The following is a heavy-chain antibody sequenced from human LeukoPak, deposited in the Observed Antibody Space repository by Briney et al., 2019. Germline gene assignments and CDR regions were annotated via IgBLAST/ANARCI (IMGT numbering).Heavy chain of an antibody. V-gene: IGHV1-8*01. J-gene: IGHJ5*02. CDR3: ARIAYNSGWDGDWFDP. CDR2: MNPNSGNT. CDR1: GYTFINND. Sequence: ASVTVSFKASGYTFINNDIHWVRQATGQGLEWMGWMNPNSGNTGYAQKLQGRVTMTRNTSLSTAYMELSSLRSEDTAVYYCARIAYNSGWDGDWFDPWGQGTLVTVSS. D-gene: IGHD6-19*01.